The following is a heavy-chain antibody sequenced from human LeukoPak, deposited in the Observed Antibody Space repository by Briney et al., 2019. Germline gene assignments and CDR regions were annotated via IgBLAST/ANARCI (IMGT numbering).Heavy chain of an antibody. J-gene: IGHJ4*02. CDR3: VRDGGYTGNFEF. D-gene: IGHD5-12*01. CDR1: GFTFSSYS. CDR2: ISSSSVI. Sequence: GGSLRLSCAASGFTFSSYSINWVRQAPGKGLEWVSSISSSSVISYADSVKGRFTISRDNAKNSVFLQMNSLRAEDTAVYYCVRDGGYTGNFEFWGQGTLVTVSS. V-gene: IGHV3-21*01.